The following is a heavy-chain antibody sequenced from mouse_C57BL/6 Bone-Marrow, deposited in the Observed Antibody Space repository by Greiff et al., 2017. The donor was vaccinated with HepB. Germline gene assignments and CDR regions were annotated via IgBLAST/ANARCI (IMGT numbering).Heavy chain of an antibody. Sequence: VKLMESGPGLVQPSQSLSITCTVSGFSLTSYGVHWVRQSPGKGLEWLGVIWSGGSTDYNAAFISRLSISKDNSKSQVFFKMNSLQADDTAIYYCTRNNYYGSSYVPFAYWGQGTLVTVSA. V-gene: IGHV2-2*01. CDR2: IWSGGST. CDR1: GFSLTSYG. D-gene: IGHD1-1*01. CDR3: TRNNYYGSSYVPFAY. J-gene: IGHJ3*01.